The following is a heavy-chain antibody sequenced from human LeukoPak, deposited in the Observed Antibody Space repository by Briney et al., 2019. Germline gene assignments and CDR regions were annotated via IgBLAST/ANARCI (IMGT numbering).Heavy chain of an antibody. Sequence: SETLSLTCTVSGGSISDSSFYWGWTRQPPGKGLEWIGSVHSSGNTNYAPSLNSRVTLSADTSKNQFSLNLSSVTAADTAVYYCARCLATGGRVSFDYWGQGTLVTVSS. CDR3: ARCLATGGRVSFDY. CDR2: VHSSGNT. V-gene: IGHV4-39*01. D-gene: IGHD6-13*01. J-gene: IGHJ4*02. CDR1: GGSISDSSFY.